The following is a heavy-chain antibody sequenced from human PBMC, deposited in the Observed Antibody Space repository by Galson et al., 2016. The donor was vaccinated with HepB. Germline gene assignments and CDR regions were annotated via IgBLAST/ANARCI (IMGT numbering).Heavy chain of an antibody. CDR1: GFTFSNYW. CDR2: IKQDGSEK. Sequence: SLRLSCAASGFTFSNYWMSWVRQAPGKGLEWVANIKQDGSEKYYVDSVKGRFTISRDNAKNSLYLQMNSLRAEDTAVYYCAGDDPDAFDIWGQGTMVTVSS. V-gene: IGHV3-7*03. CDR3: AGDDPDAFDI. J-gene: IGHJ3*02.